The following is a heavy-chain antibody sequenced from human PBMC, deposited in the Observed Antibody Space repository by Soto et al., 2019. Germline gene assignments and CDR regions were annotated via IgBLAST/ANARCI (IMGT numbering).Heavy chain of an antibody. D-gene: IGHD4-17*01. V-gene: IGHV1-69*13. CDR1: GGTFSSYA. Sequence: GASVKVSCKASGGTFSSYAISWVRQAPGQGLEWMGGIIPIFGTANYAQKFQGRVTITADESTSTAYMELSSLRSEDTAMYYCARVVCTQNDYGGNSEVCAFDIWGQGTMVTVSS. CDR2: IIPIFGTA. CDR3: ARVVCTQNDYGGNSEVCAFDI. J-gene: IGHJ3*02.